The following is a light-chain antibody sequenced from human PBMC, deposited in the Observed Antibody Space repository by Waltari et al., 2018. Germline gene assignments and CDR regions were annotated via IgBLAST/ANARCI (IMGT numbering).Light chain of an antibody. V-gene: IGLV1-40*01. J-gene: IGLJ3*02. CDR1: GYHIAAGHG. CDR2: GST. CDR3: QSYDTSLSVV. Sequence: QSVLTQPPSVSGAPGQQVTISCTGSGYHIAAGHGVDRYPQRPRAAPQPLIYGSTSRPLGVPDRFFGSPSGTSASLAITGLQAEDEGDYYCQSYDTSLSVVFGGGTKLTVL.